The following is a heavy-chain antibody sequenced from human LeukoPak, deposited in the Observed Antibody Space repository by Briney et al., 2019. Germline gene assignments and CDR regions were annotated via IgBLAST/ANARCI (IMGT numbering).Heavy chain of an antibody. V-gene: IGHV1-69*13. CDR3: SITGNKGSLDY. J-gene: IGHJ4*02. Sequence: SVKVSCKASGYTFTSYGISWVRQAPGQGLEWMGGMIPIFGTANYAQKFQGRVTITADESTSTAYMELSSLRSEDTAVYYCSITGNKGSLDYWGQGTLVTVSS. CDR1: GYTFTSYG. D-gene: IGHD1-20*01. CDR2: MIPIFGTA.